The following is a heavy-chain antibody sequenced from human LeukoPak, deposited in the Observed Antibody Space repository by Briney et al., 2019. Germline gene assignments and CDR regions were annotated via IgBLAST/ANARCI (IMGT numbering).Heavy chain of an antibody. CDR3: ARDISSGWSYYMGV. V-gene: IGHV3-21*01. Sequence: PGGSLRLSCAASGFTFSSYSMNWVRQAPGKGLEWVSSISSGSTYIYYADSVKGRFTISRDNAKNSLFLQMNSLRAEDAAVYYCARDISSGWSYYMGVLGKGTKVTVPS. CDR1: GFTFSSYS. CDR2: ISSGSTYI. J-gene: IGHJ6*03. D-gene: IGHD6-19*01.